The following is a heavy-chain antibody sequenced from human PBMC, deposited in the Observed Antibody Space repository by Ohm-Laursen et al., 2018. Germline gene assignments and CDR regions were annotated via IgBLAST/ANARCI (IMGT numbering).Heavy chain of an antibody. Sequence: SLRLSCAASGFTFSSYCMTWVRQAPGKELEWVANIKEDGSQKNYVDSVKGRFTISRDNAKNSLYLQMNSLRAEDTAVYYCARNNNWNYFDYWGQGTLVTVSS. CDR2: IKEDGSQK. J-gene: IGHJ4*02. CDR1: GFTFSSYC. CDR3: ARNNNWNYFDY. V-gene: IGHV3-7*01. D-gene: IGHD1-20*01.